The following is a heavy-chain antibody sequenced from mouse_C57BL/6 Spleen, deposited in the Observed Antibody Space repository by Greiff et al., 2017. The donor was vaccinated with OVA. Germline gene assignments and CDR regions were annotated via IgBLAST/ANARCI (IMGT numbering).Heavy chain of an antibody. V-gene: IGHV1-64*01. D-gene: IGHD4-1*01. Sequence: QVQLKQSGAELVKPGASVKLSCKASGYTFTSYWMHWVKQRPGQGLEWIGMIHPNSGSTNYNEKFKSKATLTVDKSSSTAYMQLSSLTSEDSAVYYCARTTGTWGYFDVWGTGTTVTVSS. J-gene: IGHJ1*03. CDR1: GYTFTSYW. CDR3: ARTTGTWGYFDV. CDR2: IHPNSGST.